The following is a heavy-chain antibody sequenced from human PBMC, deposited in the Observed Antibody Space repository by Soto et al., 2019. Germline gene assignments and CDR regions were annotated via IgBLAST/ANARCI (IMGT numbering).Heavy chain of an antibody. J-gene: IGHJ6*03. CDR1: GGSISNYY. CDR3: ARGGSPYYMDV. D-gene: IGHD6-13*01. Sequence: SETLSLTCTVSGGSISNYYWSWIRQPPGKGLEWIGYIYYSGSSNYNPSLKSRVTISVDTSKNQLSLKLDSVTAADTAVYYCARGGSPYYMDVWGKGTTVTVSS. CDR2: IYYSGSS. V-gene: IGHV4-59*01.